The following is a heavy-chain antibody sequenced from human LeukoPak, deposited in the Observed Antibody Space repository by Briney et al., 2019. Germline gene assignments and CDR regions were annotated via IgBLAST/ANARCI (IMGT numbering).Heavy chain of an antibody. J-gene: IGHJ3*02. Sequence: PSETLSLTCTVSGGSISSYYWSWIRQPPGKGLEWIGYIYYSGSTSYNPSLKSRVTISVDASKKQFSLKLSSVTAADTAFYYCARYIVSYPHDAFDIWGQGTMVTVSS. CDR3: ARYIVSYPHDAFDI. V-gene: IGHV4-59*01. CDR2: IYYSGST. CDR1: GGSISSYY. D-gene: IGHD1-26*01.